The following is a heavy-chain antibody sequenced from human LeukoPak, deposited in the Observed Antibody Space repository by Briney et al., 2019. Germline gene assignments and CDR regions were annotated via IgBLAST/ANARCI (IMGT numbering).Heavy chain of an antibody. V-gene: IGHV4-4*07. Sequence: SETLSLTCTVSGGSISSYYWSWIRQPAGKGLEWIGRIYTSGSTNYNPSLKSRVTMLVDTSKNQFSLKLSSVTAADTAVYYCARDFTMVRGARGLNWFDPWGQGTLVTVSS. CDR3: ARDFTMVRGARGLNWFDP. J-gene: IGHJ5*02. D-gene: IGHD3-10*01. CDR2: IYTSGST. CDR1: GGSISSYY.